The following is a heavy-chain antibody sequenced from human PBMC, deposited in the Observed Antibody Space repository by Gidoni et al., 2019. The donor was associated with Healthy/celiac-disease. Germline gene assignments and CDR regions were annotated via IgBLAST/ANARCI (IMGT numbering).Heavy chain of an antibody. CDR1: GFTFSSYA. J-gene: IGHJ4*02. Sequence: QVQLVESGGVVVQPGRSLRLSCAASGFTFSSYAMHWVRQAPGKGLEWVAVISYDGSNKYYADSVKGRFTISRDNSKNTLYLQMNSLRAEDTAVYYCAREKDDSSGYYYPFDYWGQGTLVTVSS. D-gene: IGHD3-22*01. V-gene: IGHV3-30-3*01. CDR2: ISYDGSNK. CDR3: AREKDDSSGYYYPFDY.